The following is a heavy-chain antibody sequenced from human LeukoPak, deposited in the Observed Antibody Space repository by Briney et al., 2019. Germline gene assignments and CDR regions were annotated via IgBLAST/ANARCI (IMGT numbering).Heavy chain of an antibody. V-gene: IGHV4-39*02. CDR3: ARDPSAYSSSWS. D-gene: IGHD6-13*01. CDR1: GGSISSSNYS. Sequence: KTSETLSLTCSVSGGSISSSNYSWGWIRQPPGKGLEWIGSVYYSGSTYYNSSLKSRVSISVDTSKNQFSLRLNSVTAADTAVYYCARDPSAYSSSWSWGQGTLVTVSS. J-gene: IGHJ5*02. CDR2: VYYSGST.